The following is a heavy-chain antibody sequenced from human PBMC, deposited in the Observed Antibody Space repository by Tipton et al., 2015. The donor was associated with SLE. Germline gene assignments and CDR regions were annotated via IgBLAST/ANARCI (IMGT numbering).Heavy chain of an antibody. V-gene: IGHV4-30-2*01. Sequence: LRLSCAVSGASIGSGGYSWNWIRQPPGKGLQWIGYIFHSGIAYYNPSLKSRVTMSVDRSKNQFSLRLTSVTAADTAVYYCATELFRGYTSGWGPDYWGQGTLVTVSS. CDR2: IFHSGIA. CDR3: ATELFRGYTSGWGPDY. D-gene: IGHD6-19*01. J-gene: IGHJ4*02. CDR1: GASIGSGGYS.